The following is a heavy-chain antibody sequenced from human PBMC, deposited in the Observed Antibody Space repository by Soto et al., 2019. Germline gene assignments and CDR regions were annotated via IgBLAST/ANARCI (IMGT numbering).Heavy chain of an antibody. D-gene: IGHD5-18*01. J-gene: IGHJ3*02. V-gene: IGHV3-48*02. CDR1: GFTFSTYS. Sequence: EVQLVESGGGLVQPGGSLRLSCAASGFTFSTYSMNWVRQAPGKGLEWVSYISASGSNIYYADYVQGRFSISRDNAKNSLYLQMNSLRDEDTAVYYCARDSYSHALAPDAFDIWGHGTMVTVSS. CDR3: ARDSYSHALAPDAFDI. CDR2: ISASGSNI.